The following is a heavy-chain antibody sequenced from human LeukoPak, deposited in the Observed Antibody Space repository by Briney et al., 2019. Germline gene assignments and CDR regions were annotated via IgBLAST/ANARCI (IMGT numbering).Heavy chain of an antibody. D-gene: IGHD3-3*01. V-gene: IGHV3-23*01. CDR2: ISGSGGST. Sequence: GGSLRLSCAASGFTFSSYGMHWVRQAPGKGLEWVSAISGSGGSTYYADSVKGRFTISRDNSKNTLYLQMNSLRAEDTAVYYCAKDSTTYYDFWSGPLGMDVWGQGTTVTVSS. CDR1: GFTFSSYG. J-gene: IGHJ6*02. CDR3: AKDSTTYYDFWSGPLGMDV.